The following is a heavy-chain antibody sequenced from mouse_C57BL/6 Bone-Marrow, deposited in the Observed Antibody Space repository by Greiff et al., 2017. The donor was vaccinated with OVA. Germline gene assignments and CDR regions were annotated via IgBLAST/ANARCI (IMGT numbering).Heavy chain of an antibody. D-gene: IGHD2-12*01. V-gene: IGHV1-63*01. J-gene: IGHJ4*01. CDR3: ARRGYSHYYAMDY. CDR1: GYTFTNYW. Sequence: QVQLQQSGAELVRPGTSVKMSCKASGYTFTNYWIGWAKQRPGHGLEWIGDIYPGGGYTNYNEKFKGKATLTADKSSSTAYMQFSSLTSEDSAIYYCARRGYSHYYAMDYWGQGTSVTVSS. CDR2: IYPGGGYT.